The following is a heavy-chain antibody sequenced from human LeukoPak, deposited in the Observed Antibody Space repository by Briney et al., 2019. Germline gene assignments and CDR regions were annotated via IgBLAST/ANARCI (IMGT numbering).Heavy chain of an antibody. CDR1: GFTFSSYA. J-gene: IGHJ4*02. CDR2: ISGSGDST. V-gene: IGHV3-23*01. CDR3: AKTRPLDSSSWSHGDY. Sequence: GGSLRLSCAASGFTFSSYAMSWVRQAPGKGLEWVSAISGSGDSTYYGDSVKGRFTISRDNSENTLYLQMNSLRAEDTAVYYCAKTRPLDSSSWSHGDYWGQGTLVTVSS. D-gene: IGHD6-13*01.